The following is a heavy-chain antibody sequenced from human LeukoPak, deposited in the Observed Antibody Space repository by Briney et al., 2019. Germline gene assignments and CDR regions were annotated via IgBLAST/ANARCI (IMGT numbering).Heavy chain of an antibody. J-gene: IGHJ4*02. CDR3: ARRTDYGDYPRFDY. V-gene: IGHV4-59*08. D-gene: IGHD4-17*01. Sequence: PSETLSLTCTVSGGSISSYYWSWIRQPPGKGLEWIGYIYYSGSTNYNPSLKSRVTISVDTSKNQFSLKLSSVTAADTAVYYCARRTDYGDYPRFDYWGQGTLVTVSS. CDR2: IYYSGST. CDR1: GGSISSYY.